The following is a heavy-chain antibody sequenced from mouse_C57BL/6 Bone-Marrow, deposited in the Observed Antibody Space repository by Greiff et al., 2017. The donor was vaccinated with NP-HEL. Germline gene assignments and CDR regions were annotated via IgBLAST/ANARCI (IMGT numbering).Heavy chain of an antibody. V-gene: IGHV14-4*01. Sequence: VQLKESGAELVRPGASVKLSCTASGFNIKDDYMHWVKQRPEQGLEWIGWIDPENGDTEYASPFQGRATITADTSSNTAYLQLSSLTSEDTAVYYCTALYYMNAIDYWGQGTSVTVSS. D-gene: IGHD2-1*01. CDR2: IDPENGDT. J-gene: IGHJ4*01. CDR3: TALYYMNAIDY. CDR1: GFNIKDDY.